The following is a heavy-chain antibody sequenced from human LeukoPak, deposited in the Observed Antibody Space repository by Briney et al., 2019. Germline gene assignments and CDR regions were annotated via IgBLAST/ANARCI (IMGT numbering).Heavy chain of an antibody. Sequence: GGSLRLSCAASGFTFSNYAMSWVRQAPGKGLEWVSAISGSGGSTYYADSVKGRFTISRDHSKNTLYLQMNSLRAEDTALYYCARDPSGGLAYYYYLDVWGTGTTVTVSS. CDR1: GFTFSNYA. J-gene: IGHJ6*03. V-gene: IGHV3-23*01. CDR3: ARDPSGGLAYYYYLDV. D-gene: IGHD3-10*01. CDR2: ISGSGGST.